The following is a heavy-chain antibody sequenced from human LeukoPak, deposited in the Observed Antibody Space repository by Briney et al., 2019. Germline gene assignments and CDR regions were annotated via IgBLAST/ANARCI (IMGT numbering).Heavy chain of an antibody. J-gene: IGHJ4*02. Sequence: GGSLRLSCAASGFTFSSYEMNWGRQAPGKGLEWVSHIRSSGSTKYYADSVKGRFTISRDNAKNSLYLQMNSLRAEDTAVYYCARDGYSYGFFDYWGQGSLVTVSS. CDR3: ARDGYSYGFFDY. CDR1: GFTFSSYE. V-gene: IGHV3-48*03. CDR2: IRSSGSTK. D-gene: IGHD5-18*01.